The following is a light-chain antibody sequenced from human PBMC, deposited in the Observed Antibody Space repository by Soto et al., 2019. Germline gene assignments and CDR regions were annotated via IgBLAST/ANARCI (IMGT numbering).Light chain of an antibody. Sequence: ETVLTPSPGTLSLSPGERVTLSCRASQSVCSRCFAWYQQKPGQSPRLLIYGASTRATGIPDRFSGSGSGTDFTLTISRLEPEDFAVYYCQHYGTTPWTFGQGTKVGIK. J-gene: IGKJ1*01. V-gene: IGKV3-20*01. CDR2: GAS. CDR1: QSVCSRC. CDR3: QHYGTTPWT.